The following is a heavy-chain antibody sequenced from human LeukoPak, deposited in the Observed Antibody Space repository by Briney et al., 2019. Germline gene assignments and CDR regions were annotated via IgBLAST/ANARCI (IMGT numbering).Heavy chain of an antibody. Sequence: PSQTLSLTCTVSGGSISSGSYYWSWIRQPAGKGLEWIGRIYTSGSTNYNPSLKSRVTISVDTSKNQFSLKLSSVTAADTAVYYRARDHLYSYGLRYFDYWGQGTLVTVSS. D-gene: IGHD5-18*01. CDR1: GGSISSGSYY. J-gene: IGHJ4*02. CDR2: IYTSGST. CDR3: ARDHLYSYGLRYFDY. V-gene: IGHV4-61*02.